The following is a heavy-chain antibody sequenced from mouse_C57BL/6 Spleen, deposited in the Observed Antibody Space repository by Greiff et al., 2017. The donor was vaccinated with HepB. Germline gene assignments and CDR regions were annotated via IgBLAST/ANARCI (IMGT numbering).Heavy chain of an antibody. CDR2: IDPSDSYT. J-gene: IGHJ2*01. Sequence: QVQLQQPGAELVMPGASVKLSCKASGYTFTSYWMHWVKQRPGQGLEWIGEIDPSDSYTNYNQKFKGKSTLTVDKSSSTAYMQLSSLTSEDSAVYYCARKGGNFGVFFDYWGQGTTLTVSS. D-gene: IGHD2-1*01. CDR1: GYTFTSYW. V-gene: IGHV1-69*01. CDR3: ARKGGNFGVFFDY.